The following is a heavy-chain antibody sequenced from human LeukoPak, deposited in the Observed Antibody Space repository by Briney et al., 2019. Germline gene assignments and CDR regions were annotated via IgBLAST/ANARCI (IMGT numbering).Heavy chain of an antibody. D-gene: IGHD3-10*01. Sequence: ASVKVSCKASGYTFTGYYMHWVRQAPGQGLEWMGWINPNSGGTNYAQKFQGRVTMTRDTSISTAYMELSRLRSDDTAVYYCARDFEFDGSGGFDPWGQGTLVTVSP. CDR1: GYTFTGYY. V-gene: IGHV1-2*02. J-gene: IGHJ5*02. CDR3: ARDFEFDGSGGFDP. CDR2: INPNSGGT.